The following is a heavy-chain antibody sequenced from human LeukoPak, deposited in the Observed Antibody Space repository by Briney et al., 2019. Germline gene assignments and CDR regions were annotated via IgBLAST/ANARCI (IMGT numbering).Heavy chain of an antibody. V-gene: IGHV3-43*02. CDR2: ISGDGGST. J-gene: IGHJ4*02. Sequence: PGGSLRLSCAASGFTFDDYAMLWVRRPPGKGLEWVSLISGDGGSTYYADSVKGRFTISRDNAKNSLYLQMDSLRAEDTAVYYCARTYSSSWYFDYWGQGTLVTVSS. D-gene: IGHD6-13*01. CDR1: GFTFDDYA. CDR3: ARTYSSSWYFDY.